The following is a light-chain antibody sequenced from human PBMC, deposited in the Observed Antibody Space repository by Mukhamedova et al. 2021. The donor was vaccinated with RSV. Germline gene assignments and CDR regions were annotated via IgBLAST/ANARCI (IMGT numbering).Light chain of an antibody. CDR2: AAS. J-gene: IGKJ4*01. V-gene: IGKV1-39*01. CDR3: QQSYSTPIT. Sequence: WYQRRVHGKAPNLLIYAASSLQSGVPSRFSGSGSGTDFTLTISSLQSEDFATYYCQQSYSTPITFGGGAKVEIK.